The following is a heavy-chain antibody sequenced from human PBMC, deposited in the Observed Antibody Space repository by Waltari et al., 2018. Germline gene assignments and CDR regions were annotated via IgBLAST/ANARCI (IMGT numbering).Heavy chain of an antibody. CDR3: ATDNEGGNWFDP. CDR1: GYTFTDYY. Sequence: EVQLVQSGAEVKKPGAPVQISCKASGYTFTDYYMHWVQRAPGKGLEWMGRVDPEDGETIYAEKFQGRVTITADTSTDTAYMELSSLRSEDTAVYYSATDNEGGNWFDPWGQGTLVTVSS. CDR2: VDPEDGET. V-gene: IGHV1-69-2*01. J-gene: IGHJ5*02. D-gene: IGHD1-1*01.